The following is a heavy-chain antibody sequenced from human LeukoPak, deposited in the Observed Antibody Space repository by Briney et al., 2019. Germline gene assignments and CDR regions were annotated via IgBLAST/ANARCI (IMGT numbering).Heavy chain of an antibody. Sequence: GESLKISCKGSGYSFTSYWIGWVRQMPGKGLEWMGIIYPGDSDTRYSPSFQGQVTISADRSISTAYLQWSSLKASDTAMYYCATSKYYYDSSGYSAFDIWGQGTMVTVSS. CDR3: ATSKYYYDSSGYSAFDI. J-gene: IGHJ3*02. CDR2: IYPGDSDT. D-gene: IGHD3-22*01. CDR1: GYSFTSYW. V-gene: IGHV5-51*01.